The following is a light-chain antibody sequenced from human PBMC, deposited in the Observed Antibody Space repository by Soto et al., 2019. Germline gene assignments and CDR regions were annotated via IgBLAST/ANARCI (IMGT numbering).Light chain of an antibody. Sequence: EIVLTQSPGILSLSPGERATLPCRASQSVSNDFLAWYQQKPGQAPRLLIYGASTRATDVPDRFSGSGSGTDFTLSISRLEPEDFAVYYCQQYGSSPPRTFGHGTKVDIK. V-gene: IGKV3-20*01. J-gene: IGKJ1*01. CDR1: QSVSNDF. CDR3: QQYGSSPPRT. CDR2: GAS.